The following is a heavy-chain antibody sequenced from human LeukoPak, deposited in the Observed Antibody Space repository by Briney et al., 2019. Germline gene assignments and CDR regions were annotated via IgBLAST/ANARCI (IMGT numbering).Heavy chain of an antibody. CDR1: GFTFSSSW. CDR3: ARVHSSGWSFDY. J-gene: IGHJ4*02. CDR2: INSDGSST. D-gene: IGHD6-19*01. Sequence: GGSLRLSCAASGFTFSSSWMHWVRQAPGKGLVWVSRINSDGSSTSYADSVKGRFTISRDNAKNTLYLQTNSLRAEDTAVYYCARVHSSGWSFDYWGRGTLVTVSS. V-gene: IGHV3-74*01.